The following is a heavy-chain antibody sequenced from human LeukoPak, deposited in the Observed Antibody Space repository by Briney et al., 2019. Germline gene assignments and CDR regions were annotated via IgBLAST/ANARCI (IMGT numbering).Heavy chain of an antibody. CDR3: ARFRVGATTGNFDY. V-gene: IGHV2-70*11. CDR1: GFSLSTSGMC. J-gene: IGHJ4*02. Sequence: SGPTLVNPPQTLTLTCTFSGFSLSTSGMCVSWIRQPPGKALEWLARIDWDDDKYYSTSLKTRLTISKDTSKNQVVLTMTNMDPVDTATYYCARFRVGATTGNFDYWGQGTLVTVSS. D-gene: IGHD1-26*01. CDR2: IDWDDDK.